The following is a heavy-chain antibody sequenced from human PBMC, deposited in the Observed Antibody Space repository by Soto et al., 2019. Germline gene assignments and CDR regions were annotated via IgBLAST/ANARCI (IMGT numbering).Heavy chain of an antibody. CDR3: ARNGAARSRYFDY. CDR1: GGSISSSSYY. Sequence: SETLSLTCTVSGGSISSSSYYWGWIRQPPGKGLEWIGSIYYSGSTYYNPSLKSRVTISVDTSKNQFSLKLSSVTAADTAVYYCARNGAARSRYFDYWGQGTLVTVSS. CDR2: IYYSGST. V-gene: IGHV4-39*01. J-gene: IGHJ4*02. D-gene: IGHD1-26*01.